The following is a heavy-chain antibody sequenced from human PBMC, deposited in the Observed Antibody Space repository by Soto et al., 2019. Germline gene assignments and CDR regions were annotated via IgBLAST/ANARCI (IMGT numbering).Heavy chain of an antibody. V-gene: IGHV1-69*01. CDR2: TTAILGTR. J-gene: IGHJ4*02. Sequence: QVQLVQSGAEVKKPGSSVKVSCKASGDTLSHYGVSWVRQVPGKGLEWMGGTTAILGTRDYAQKCQGRMTITSDESTTTAYMELNSRTSDDTAVYYWAAGDSSDTGDHWGQGTLVTVSS. CDR1: GDTLSHYG. CDR3: AAGDSSDTGDH. D-gene: IGHD5-18*01.